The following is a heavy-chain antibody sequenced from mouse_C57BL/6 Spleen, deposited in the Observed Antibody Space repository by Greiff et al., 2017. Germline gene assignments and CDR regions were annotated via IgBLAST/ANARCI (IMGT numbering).Heavy chain of an antibody. CDR3: ARLMITTVVDAMDY. V-gene: IGHV1-55*01. CDR2: IYPGSGST. CDR1: GYTFTSYW. Sequence: QVQLQQPGAELVKPGASVKMSCKASGYTFTSYWITWVKQRPGQGLEWIGDIYPGSGSTNYNEKLKSKATLTVDTSSSTAYMQLSSLTSEDSAVYYCARLMITTVVDAMDYWGQGTSVTVSS. D-gene: IGHD1-1*01. J-gene: IGHJ4*01.